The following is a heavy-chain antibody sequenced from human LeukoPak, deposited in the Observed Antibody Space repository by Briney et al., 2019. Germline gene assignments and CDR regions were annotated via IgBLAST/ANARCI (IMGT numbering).Heavy chain of an antibody. CDR1: GFTFSNAW. D-gene: IGHD3-22*01. Sequence: PGGPLRLSCAAPGFTFSNAWMNWVRQAPGKGLEWVGRIYSKADGGTIEYPAPVKGRFTISRDDSKNTLYLQMNSLKTEDTAVYYCTRGSNRYDSSDLDNWGQGTLVTVSS. V-gene: IGHV3-15*01. CDR3: TRGSNRYDSSDLDN. J-gene: IGHJ4*02. CDR2: IYSKADGGTI.